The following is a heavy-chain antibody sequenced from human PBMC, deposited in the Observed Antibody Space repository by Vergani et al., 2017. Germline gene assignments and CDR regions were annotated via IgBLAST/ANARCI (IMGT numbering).Heavy chain of an antibody. Sequence: QVQLQQWGAGLLKPSETLSLTCAVYGGSFSGYYWSWIRQPPGKGLEWIGEINHSGSTNYNPTLKSRVTIPVDTSKNQFSLKLSSVTAADTAVYYCAGGINCSSTSCYPRGGYYYYMNGWSEGTTVTVSS. D-gene: IGHD2-2*01. CDR3: AGGINCSSTSCYPRGGYYYYMNG. CDR1: GGSFSGYY. CDR2: INHSGST. V-gene: IGHV4-34*01. J-gene: IGHJ6*03.